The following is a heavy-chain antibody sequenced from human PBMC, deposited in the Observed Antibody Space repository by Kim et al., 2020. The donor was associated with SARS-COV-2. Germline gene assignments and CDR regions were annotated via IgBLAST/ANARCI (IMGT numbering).Heavy chain of an antibody. CDR1: GFTFSSYA. D-gene: IGHD1-26*01. J-gene: IGHJ3*02. CDR2: ISGSGAST. Sequence: GGSLRLSCAASGFTFSSYAMSWVRQAPGKGLEWVSGISGSGASTYYAASAKGRFTVSRANSKNTLYLQMNSRRAEDTAVYYCTKLKDPDYSGSWDDAFDIWGQGTMVTVS. CDR3: TKLKDPDYSGSWDDAFDI. V-gene: IGHV3-23*01.